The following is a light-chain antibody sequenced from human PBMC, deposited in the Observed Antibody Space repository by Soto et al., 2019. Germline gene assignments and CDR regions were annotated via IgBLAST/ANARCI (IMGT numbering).Light chain of an antibody. Sequence: EIVLTQSPGTLSFSPGERTTLSCRASQSVSSNYLAWYQQKPGQAPRLLIYGASSRATGIPDRFSGSGSGTDFTLTVSRLEPEDFAVFYCQQYGSLPPTFGQGTKVEIK. CDR2: GAS. J-gene: IGKJ2*01. V-gene: IGKV3-20*01. CDR3: QQYGSLPPT. CDR1: QSVSSNY.